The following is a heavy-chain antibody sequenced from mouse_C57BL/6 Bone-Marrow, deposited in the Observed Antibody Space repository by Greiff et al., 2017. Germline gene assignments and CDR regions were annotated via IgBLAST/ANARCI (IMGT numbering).Heavy chain of an antibody. D-gene: IGHD2-10*02. CDR2: IYPRSGNT. CDR3: AREGYGNYVDYAMDY. J-gene: IGHJ4*01. CDR1: GYTFTSYG. Sequence: VQLKQSGAELARPGASVKLSCTASGYTFTSYGISWVKQRTGQGLEWIGEIYPRSGNTYYNEKFKGKATLTADKSSSTAYMELSSLTSEDSAVYFCAREGYGNYVDYAMDYWGQGTSVTVSS. V-gene: IGHV1-81*01.